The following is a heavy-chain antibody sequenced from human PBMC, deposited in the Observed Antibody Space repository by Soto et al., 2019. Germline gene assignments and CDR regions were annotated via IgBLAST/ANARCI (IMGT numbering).Heavy chain of an antibody. Sequence: ASVKVSCKASGYTFTNYGITWVRQAPGQGLEWMGWISAYNGDTHYTQRLQGRVTMTTDTSTSTAYMELRGLRSDDTAVYYGARGGVNFSKHSESDYYYYLDVWGKGTTVTVSS. J-gene: IGHJ6*03. CDR1: GYTFTNYG. CDR3: ARGGVNFSKHSESDYYYYLDV. V-gene: IGHV1-18*01. CDR2: ISAYNGDT. D-gene: IGHD4-4*01.